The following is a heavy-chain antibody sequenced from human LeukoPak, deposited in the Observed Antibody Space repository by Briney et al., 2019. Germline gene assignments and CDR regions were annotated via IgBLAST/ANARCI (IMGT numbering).Heavy chain of an antibody. V-gene: IGHV4-4*07. CDR2: IYTSGST. Sequence: WETLSLTCTVSGGSISSYYCSWMRQPAGKGLEWIGRIYTSGSTNYNPYLKSRVTMSVDTSKNQFSLKLSSVTAADTGVYYCASIVVVTAADPSDAFDICGQGTMVTVSS. CDR1: GGSISSYY. J-gene: IGHJ3*02. CDR3: ASIVVVTAADPSDAFDI. D-gene: IGHD2-21*02.